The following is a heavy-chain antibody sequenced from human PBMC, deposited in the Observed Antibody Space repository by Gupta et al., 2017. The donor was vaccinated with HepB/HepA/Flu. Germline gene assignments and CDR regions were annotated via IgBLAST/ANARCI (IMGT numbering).Heavy chain of an antibody. CDR2: ISDDGNNQ. CDR1: GFTPQNYG. V-gene: IGHV3-30*18. Sequence: VQLVESGGGVVQPGRSMRLSCLASGFTPQNYGMHSARQAPGEGLGLVAAISDDGNNQYDTDSVKGRLTISRDNSKNTRDLQMNSLRVEETAVYYCAKDTLLYEYSHPRSDHLYKRCDPWGQGTLVTVSS. J-gene: IGHJ5*02. D-gene: IGHD2-21*01. CDR3: AKDTLLYEYSHPRSDHLYKRCDP.